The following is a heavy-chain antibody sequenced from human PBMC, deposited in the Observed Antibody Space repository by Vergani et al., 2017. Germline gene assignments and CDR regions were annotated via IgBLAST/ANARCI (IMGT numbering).Heavy chain of an antibody. CDR2: INPSGGST. Sequence: QVQLVQSGVEVKKPGASVKVSCKASGYTFTSYYMHWVRQAPGQGLEWMGIINPSGGSTSYAQKFQGRVTMTRDTSTSTVYMELSSLRSEDTAVYYCAIVKPSLGIDYYYMDVWGKGTTVTVSS. D-gene: IGHD3-16*01. CDR1: GYTFTSYY. V-gene: IGHV1-46*03. J-gene: IGHJ6*03. CDR3: AIVKPSLGIDYYYMDV.